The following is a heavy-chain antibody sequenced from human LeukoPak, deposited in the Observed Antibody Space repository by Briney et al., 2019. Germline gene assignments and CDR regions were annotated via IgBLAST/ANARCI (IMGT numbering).Heavy chain of an antibody. CDR2: INHRGRT. D-gene: IGHD3-22*01. CDR1: GGSLSYYY. CDR3: ARDHYYDSSGYYYDFFYYYYGMDV. V-gene: IGHV4-34*01. Sequence: SETLSLTCAVHGGSLSYYYWNWIRQPPGKGLEWIGEINHRGRTSFNPSLNSRLTISVDTSKNQISLKLTSVSAADTAVYYCARDHYYDSSGYYYDFFYYYYGMDVWGQGTTVTVSS. J-gene: IGHJ6*02.